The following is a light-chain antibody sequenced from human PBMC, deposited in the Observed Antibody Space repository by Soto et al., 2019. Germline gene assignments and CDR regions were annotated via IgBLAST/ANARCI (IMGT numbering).Light chain of an antibody. CDR3: LQDYNYPRT. CDR2: GAS. V-gene: IGKV3-20*01. CDR1: ESISRDY. J-gene: IGKJ1*01. Sequence: EIVLTQSPGTLSLSPGQRATLSCRASESISRDYLAWYQQRLGQAPRPLIYGASSGATGIPDRFSGSGSGTDFTLTISRLEPEDFATYYCLQDYNYPRTFGQGTKVEIK.